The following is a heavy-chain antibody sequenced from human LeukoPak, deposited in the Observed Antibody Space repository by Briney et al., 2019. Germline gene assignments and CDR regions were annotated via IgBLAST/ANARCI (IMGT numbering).Heavy chain of an antibody. Sequence: GGSLRLSCAASGFIFSTSSMNWFRQAPGKGLEWVAISSFDESNKYYRDSVKGRFTISRDNSKNTLYLQMNSLRAEDTAVYYCAKGSRITMVRGVYFDYWGQGTLVTVSS. V-gene: IGHV3-30*18. J-gene: IGHJ4*02. CDR3: AKGSRITMVRGVYFDY. CDR2: SSFDESNK. CDR1: GFIFSTSS. D-gene: IGHD3-10*01.